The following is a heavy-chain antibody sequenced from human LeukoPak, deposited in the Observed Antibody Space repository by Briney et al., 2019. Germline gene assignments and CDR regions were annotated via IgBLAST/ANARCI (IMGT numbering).Heavy chain of an antibody. Sequence: SETLSLTCVVSGYSISSGSYWGWIRQSPGKGLEWIATIYHSGSTYFNPSLQSRVTISVDTSKDQFSLKLNSVTAADTAVYYCARAMALYYYYDMDVWGQGTTVTVSS. J-gene: IGHJ6*02. CDR3: ARAMALYYYYDMDV. CDR1: GYSISSGSY. D-gene: IGHD5-18*01. V-gene: IGHV4-38-2*01. CDR2: IYHSGST.